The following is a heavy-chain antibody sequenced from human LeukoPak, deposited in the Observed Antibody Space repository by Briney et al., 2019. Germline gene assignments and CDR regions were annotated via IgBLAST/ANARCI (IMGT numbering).Heavy chain of an antibody. D-gene: IGHD3-22*01. Sequence: ASVKVSCKASGGTFSSYAISWVRQAPGQGLEWMGWINPNSGGTNYAQKFQGRVTMTRDTSISTAYMELSRLRSDDTAVYYCARGGHSSGYYYPVDYWGQGTLVTVSS. J-gene: IGHJ4*02. V-gene: IGHV1-2*02. CDR3: ARGGHSSGYYYPVDY. CDR2: INPNSGGT. CDR1: GGTFSSYA.